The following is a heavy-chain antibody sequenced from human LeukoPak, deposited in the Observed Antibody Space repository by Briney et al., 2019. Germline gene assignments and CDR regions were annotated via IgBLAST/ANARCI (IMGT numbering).Heavy chain of an antibody. CDR3: AKDVYGDYWGYYFDY. J-gene: IGHJ4*02. CDR1: GFTFSSYA. CDR2: ISGSGGST. D-gene: IGHD4-17*01. Sequence: GGSLRLSCAASGFTFSSYAMGWVRQAPGKGLEWVSAISGSGGSTYYADSVKGRFTISRDNSKNTLYLQMNSLRAEDTAVYYCAKDVYGDYWGYYFDYWGQGTLVTVSS. V-gene: IGHV3-23*01.